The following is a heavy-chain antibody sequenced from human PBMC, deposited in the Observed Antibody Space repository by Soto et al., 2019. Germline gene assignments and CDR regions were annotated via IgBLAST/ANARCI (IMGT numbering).Heavy chain of an antibody. CDR2: ISAYNGNT. V-gene: IGHV1-18*04. CDR3: ARDGTLGYFQH. J-gene: IGHJ1*01. Sequence: GASVKVSCKASGYSFTTYNIHWVRQAPGQGLEWMGWISAYNGNTNYAQKLQGRVTMTTDTSTSTAYMELRSLRSDDTAVYYCARDGTLGYFQHWGQGTLVTVSS. CDR1: GYSFTTYN. D-gene: IGHD1-26*01.